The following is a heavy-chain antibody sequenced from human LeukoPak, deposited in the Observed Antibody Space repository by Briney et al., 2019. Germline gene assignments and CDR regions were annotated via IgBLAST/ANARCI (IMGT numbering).Heavy chain of an antibody. J-gene: IGHJ4*02. D-gene: IGHD3-22*01. CDR1: GFTFTSSA. CDR3: ARVIWGTMIVVAETDY. Sequence: SVKVSCEASGFTFTSSAVQWVRQARGQRLEWIGWIVVGSGNTNYAQKFQERVTITRDMSTSTAYMELSSLRSEDTAVYYRARVIWGTMIVVAETDYWGQGTLVTVSS. V-gene: IGHV1-58*01. CDR2: IVVGSGNT.